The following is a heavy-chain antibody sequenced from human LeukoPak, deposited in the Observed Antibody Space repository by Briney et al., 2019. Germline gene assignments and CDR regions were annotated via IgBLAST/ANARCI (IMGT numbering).Heavy chain of an antibody. J-gene: IGHJ4*02. CDR2: IYTSRST. CDR3: ARERGAVAGFSFDY. V-gene: IGHV4-61*02. D-gene: IGHD6-19*01. Sequence: SQTLSLTCTVSGGSISSGSYYWSWIRQPARKGLEWIGRIYTSRSTNYNPSLKSRVTISVDTSKNQFSLKLSSVTAADTAVYYCARERGAVAGFSFDYWGQGTLVTVSS. CDR1: GGSISSGSYY.